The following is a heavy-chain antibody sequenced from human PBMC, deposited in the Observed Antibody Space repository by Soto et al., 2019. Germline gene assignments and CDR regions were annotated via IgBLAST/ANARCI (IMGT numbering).Heavy chain of an antibody. Sequence: GGSLRLSCAASGFTFDDYGMSWVRQAPGKGLEWVSGINWNGGSTGYTDSVKGRFTISRDNAKNSLYLQMNSLRAEDTALYHCARGGYCSSTSCHMYYYYYMDVWGKGTTVTVSS. CDR1: GFTFDDYG. J-gene: IGHJ6*03. CDR2: INWNGGST. D-gene: IGHD2-2*02. V-gene: IGHV3-20*01. CDR3: ARGGYCSSTSCHMYYYYYMDV.